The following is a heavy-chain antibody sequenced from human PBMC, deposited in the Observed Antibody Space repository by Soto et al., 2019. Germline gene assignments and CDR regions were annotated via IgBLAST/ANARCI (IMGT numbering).Heavy chain of an antibody. CDR3: AHFNSGYDATYSFDY. CDR1: GFSLSTSGVG. J-gene: IGHJ4*02. V-gene: IGHV2-5*02. Sequence: QITLKESGPTLVKPTQTLTLTCTFSGFSLSTSGVGLGWIRQPPGKALEWLALIYWDDDKRYTPSLKSRLTIXXDXSXXQVVLTMTNLDPVDTATYYCAHFNSGYDATYSFDYWGQGTLVTVSS. D-gene: IGHD5-12*01. CDR2: IYWDDDK.